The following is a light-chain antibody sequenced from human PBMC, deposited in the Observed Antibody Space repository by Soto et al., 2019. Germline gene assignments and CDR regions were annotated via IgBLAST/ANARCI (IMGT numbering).Light chain of an antibody. J-gene: IGKJ1*01. Sequence: EIVLTQSPDTLSLSPGERATLSCRASQSVSSSYLAWHQQKPGQAPRLLIYGASSRATGIPDRFSGSGSGTDFTLTISRLEPEDFAVYYCQQYGSSPLTFGQGTKVEI. CDR3: QQYGSSPLT. CDR1: QSVSSSY. V-gene: IGKV3-20*01. CDR2: GAS.